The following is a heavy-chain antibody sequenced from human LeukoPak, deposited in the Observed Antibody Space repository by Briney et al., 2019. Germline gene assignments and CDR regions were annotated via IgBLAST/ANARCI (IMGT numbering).Heavy chain of an antibody. V-gene: IGHV3-7*01. Sequence: GGSLRLSCAASGFTFSSYWMSWVRQAPGKGLEWVANIKQDGSEKYYVDSVKGRFTISRDNAKNSLYLQMNSLRAEDTAVYYCARDLYSGSYQSLVDYWGQGTLVTVSS. D-gene: IGHD1-26*01. CDR1: GFTFSSYW. CDR3: ARDLYSGSYQSLVDY. CDR2: IKQDGSEK. J-gene: IGHJ4*02.